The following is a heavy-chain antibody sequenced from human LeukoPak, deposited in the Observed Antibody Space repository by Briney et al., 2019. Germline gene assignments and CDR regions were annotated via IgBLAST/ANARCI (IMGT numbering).Heavy chain of an antibody. V-gene: IGHV3-23*01. J-gene: IGHJ4*02. CDR1: GFTFSSYA. Sequence: GGSLRLSCAASGFTFSSYAMSWVRQAPGKGLEWVSAISGSGGSTYYADSVKGRFTTSRGNSKNTLYLQMNSLRAEDTAVYYCAKFPSQQLVYFDYWGQGTLVTVSS. CDR2: ISGSGGST. D-gene: IGHD6-13*01. CDR3: AKFPSQQLVYFDY.